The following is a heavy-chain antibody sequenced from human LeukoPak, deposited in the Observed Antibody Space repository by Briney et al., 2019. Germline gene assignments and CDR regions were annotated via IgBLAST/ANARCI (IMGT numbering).Heavy chain of an antibody. CDR1: VYTFTSYY. CDR2: INPSDGST. CDR3: ARVAVATAIAEANCSDA. V-gene: IGHV1-46*01. Sequence: ASVTVSYKSSVYTFTSYYMHWVRQAPGQGLEWIGIINPSDGSTSYAQKYQGRVTMTRDMSTSTVYMELSSLRSEDTAVYYCARVAVATAIAEANCSDAWGQGSLVTVSS. J-gene: IGHJ5*02. D-gene: IGHD5-12*01.